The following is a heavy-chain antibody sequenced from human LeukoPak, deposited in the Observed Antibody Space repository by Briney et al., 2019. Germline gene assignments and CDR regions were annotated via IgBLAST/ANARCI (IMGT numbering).Heavy chain of an antibody. D-gene: IGHD1-1*01. CDR2: ISASGDTT. Sequence: GGSLRLSCAASGFIFSNYAMDWVRQAPGKGLEWVSVISASGDTTYYADSVKGRFTISRDNSKNTLYLQINSLRAEDTAVYYCARDQPVQIALFDYWGQGTLVTVSS. V-gene: IGHV3-23*01. CDR3: ARDQPVQIALFDY. J-gene: IGHJ4*02. CDR1: GFIFSNYA.